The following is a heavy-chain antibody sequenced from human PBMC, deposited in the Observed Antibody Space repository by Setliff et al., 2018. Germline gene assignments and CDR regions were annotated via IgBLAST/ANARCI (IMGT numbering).Heavy chain of an antibody. CDR3: ATYKRSSSFEY. CDR2: VSDDGFRQ. D-gene: IGHD6-6*01. Sequence: PGESLRISCAASGFTFSSYGIHWVRQAPGKGLEWVAVVSDDGFRQYYADSVKGRFTISRDNAKNSLYLQMNSPRAEDTAVYYCATYKRSSSFEYWGQGSLVTVSS. CDR1: GFTFSSYG. V-gene: IGHV3-30*03. J-gene: IGHJ4*02.